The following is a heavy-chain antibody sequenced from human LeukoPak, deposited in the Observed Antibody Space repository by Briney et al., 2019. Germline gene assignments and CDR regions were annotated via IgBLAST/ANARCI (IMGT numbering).Heavy chain of an antibody. CDR1: GYTLTSYD. D-gene: IGHD6-13*01. CDR2: MNPNSGRT. CDR3: ARAAGRGNYFDY. Sequence: ASVKVSCKASGYTLTSYDINWVRQATGQGLEWMGWMNPNSGRTGYAQNFQGRITITKNTSISTAYMELSSLRSEDTAVYYCARAAGRGNYFDYWGQGTLVTVSS. V-gene: IGHV1-8*01. J-gene: IGHJ4*02.